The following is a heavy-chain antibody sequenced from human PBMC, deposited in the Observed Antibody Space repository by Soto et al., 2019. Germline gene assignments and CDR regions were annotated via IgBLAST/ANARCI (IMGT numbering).Heavy chain of an antibody. CDR2: ISYSGIA. J-gene: IGHJ4*02. V-gene: IGHV4-31*03. CDR3: ARTPSY. CDR1: GDSISSGGHY. Sequence: SETLSLTCTVSGDSISSGGHYWSWIRQHPGKRPEWIGYISYSGIAYYNPSLESRFTISVDTSKNQFSLSLTSVTAADTAVYYCARTPSYWGQGTLVTVSS.